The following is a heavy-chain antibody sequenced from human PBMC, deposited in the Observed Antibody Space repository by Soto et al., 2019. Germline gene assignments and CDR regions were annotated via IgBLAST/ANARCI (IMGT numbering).Heavy chain of an antibody. J-gene: IGHJ4*02. CDR1: GGTFSSYA. CDR2: IIPIFGTA. V-gene: IGHV1-69*01. CDR3: ARGPLTTYYYDSSGSRGYFAY. D-gene: IGHD3-22*01. Sequence: QVQLVQSGAEVKKPGSSVKVSCKASGGTFSSYAISWVRQAPGQGLEWMGGIIPIFGTANYAQKFQGRVTITADESTSTAYMELSSLRSEDTAVYYCARGPLTTYYYDSSGSRGYFAYWGQGTLVTVSS.